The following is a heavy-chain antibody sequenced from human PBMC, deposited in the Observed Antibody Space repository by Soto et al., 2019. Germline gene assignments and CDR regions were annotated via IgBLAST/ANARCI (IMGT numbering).Heavy chain of an antibody. CDR2: FYDSGSS. CDR1: GASINTYY. J-gene: IGHJ4*02. CDR3: AREPLT. Sequence: SETLSLTCTVSGASINTYYWGWIRQPPGRGLEWVGYFYDSGSSHYNPSLESRVTISVDTSKNQFSLKLSSVTAADTAVYYCAREPLTWGQGTLVTVSS. V-gene: IGHV4-59*12.